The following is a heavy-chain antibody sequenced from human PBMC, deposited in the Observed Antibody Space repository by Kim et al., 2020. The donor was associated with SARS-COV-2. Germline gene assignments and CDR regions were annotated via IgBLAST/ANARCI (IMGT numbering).Heavy chain of an antibody. Sequence: RVTISVDTSKNQFSLKLSSVTAADTAVYYCARLLPSYDILTGYYYYGMDVWGQGTTVTVSS. CDR3: ARLLPSYDILTGYYYYGMDV. D-gene: IGHD3-9*01. V-gene: IGHV4-34*01. J-gene: IGHJ6*02.